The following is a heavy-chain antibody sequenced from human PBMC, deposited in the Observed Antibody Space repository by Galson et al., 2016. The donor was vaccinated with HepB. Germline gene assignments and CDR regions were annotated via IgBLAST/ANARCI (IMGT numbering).Heavy chain of an antibody. CDR2: INAANGDT. V-gene: IGHV1-3*01. CDR1: GYTFTTYA. D-gene: IGHD5-12*01. J-gene: IGHJ6*02. CDR3: ARGHIAATVDYYYYGLDV. Sequence: SVKVSCKASGYTFTTYAMYWVRQAPGQRLEWMGWINAANGDTKYSQKLQGRGTITWDTSANTAYMEPSSLRSEDTAVYYCARGHIAATVDYYYYGLDVWGQGTTVTVSS.